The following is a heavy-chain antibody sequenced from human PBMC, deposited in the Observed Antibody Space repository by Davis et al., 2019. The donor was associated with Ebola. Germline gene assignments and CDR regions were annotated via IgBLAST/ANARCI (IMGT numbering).Heavy chain of an antibody. V-gene: IGHV3-73*01. D-gene: IGHD2-15*01. CDR2: IRSKANSYAT. Sequence: GVLKISCAASGFTFSGSAMHWVRQASGKGLEWVGRIRSKANSYATAYAASVKGRFTISRDDSKNTAYLQMNSLKTEDTAVYYCTSWVVAATPDLLGNDYWGQGTLVTVSS. CDR3: TSWVVAATPDLLGNDY. J-gene: IGHJ4*02. CDR1: GFTFSGSA.